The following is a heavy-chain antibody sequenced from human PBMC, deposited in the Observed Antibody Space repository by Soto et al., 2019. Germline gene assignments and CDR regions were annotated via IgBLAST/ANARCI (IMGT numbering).Heavy chain of an antibody. V-gene: IGHV4-39*01. J-gene: IGHJ6*02. Sequence: LSLTCSVSGGSISSSSYYWGWIRQPPGKGLEWIGSVSYSGSTYYNPSLKSRVTISVDTSKNQFSLKLSSVTAADTAVYYCAKYYFDSTGSHYYYYGMDVWGQGTSVTVSS. CDR1: GGSISSSSYY. CDR2: VSYSGST. D-gene: IGHD3-22*01. CDR3: AKYYFDSTGSHYYYYGMDV.